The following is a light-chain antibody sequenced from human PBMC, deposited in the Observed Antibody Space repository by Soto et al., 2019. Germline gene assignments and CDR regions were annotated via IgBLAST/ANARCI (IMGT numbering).Light chain of an antibody. Sequence: EIVLTQSPGTLSLSPGEGAILSCRASHIINNNYLAWYQQKPGQAPRLLTYGASSRATGIADRFSGGGSGTDFTLTVTRLEPEDVAVYYCQQYGSSITFGQGTRLEIK. J-gene: IGKJ5*01. CDR2: GAS. CDR1: HIINNNY. CDR3: QQYGSSIT. V-gene: IGKV3-20*01.